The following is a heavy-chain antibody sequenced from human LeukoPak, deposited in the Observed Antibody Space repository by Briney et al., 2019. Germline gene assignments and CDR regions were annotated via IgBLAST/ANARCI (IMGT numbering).Heavy chain of an antibody. V-gene: IGHV4-59*01. D-gene: IGHD3-16*01. Sequence: SETLSLTCTVSGDSFSSYHWSWLRQPPGKGLEWIGHISSSGSTSYNLSLKSRVTISVDTSKNQFSLRLSSVTAADTAVYYCARVGRGDHTWGSYYCDHWGQGTLVSVSS. CDR1: GDSFSSYH. J-gene: IGHJ4*02. CDR3: ARVGRGDHTWGSYYCDH. CDR2: ISSSGST.